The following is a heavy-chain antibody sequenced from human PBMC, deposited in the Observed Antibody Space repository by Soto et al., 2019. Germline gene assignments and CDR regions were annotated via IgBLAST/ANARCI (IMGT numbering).Heavy chain of an antibody. CDR3: ASVVTTGRWFDP. J-gene: IGHJ5*02. Sequence: QVQLVESGGGVVQPGRSLRLSCAASGFTFSSYAMHWVRQAPGKGLEWVAVISYDGSNKYYADSVKGRFTISRDNSKNTLYLQMNSLRAEDTAVYYCASVVTTGRWFDPWGQGTLVTVSS. V-gene: IGHV3-30-3*01. CDR1: GFTFSSYA. CDR2: ISYDGSNK. D-gene: IGHD4-4*01.